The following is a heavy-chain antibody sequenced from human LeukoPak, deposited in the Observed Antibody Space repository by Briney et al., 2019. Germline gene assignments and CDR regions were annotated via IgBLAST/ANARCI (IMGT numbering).Heavy chain of an antibody. V-gene: IGHV3-23*01. J-gene: IGHJ4*02. CDR2: ISGSGGST. CDR1: GFTVSSNY. CDR3: AKDHYYGSGTSPYYFDY. Sequence: GGSLRLSCAASGFTVSSNYMSWVRQAPGKGLEWVSAISGSGGSTYYADSVTGRFTISRDSSKNTLHLQLNSLRAEDTAVCHCAKDHYYGSGTSPYYFDYWGQGTLVTVSS. D-gene: IGHD3-10*01.